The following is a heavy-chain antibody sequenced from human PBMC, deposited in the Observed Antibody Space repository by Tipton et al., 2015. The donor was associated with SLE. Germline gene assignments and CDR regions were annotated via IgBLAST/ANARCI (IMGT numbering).Heavy chain of an antibody. D-gene: IGHD1-26*01. CDR3: ARAPRRGIQYFQH. Sequence: TLSLTCTVSGDSISSGSYYWSWIRQPAGKGLEWIGRIYTSGSTNYNPSLKSRVTISVDTSKNQFSLKLSSVTAADTAVYYCARAPRRGIQYFQHWGQGTLVTVSS. J-gene: IGHJ1*01. CDR1: GDSISSGSYY. CDR2: IYTSGST. V-gene: IGHV4-61*02.